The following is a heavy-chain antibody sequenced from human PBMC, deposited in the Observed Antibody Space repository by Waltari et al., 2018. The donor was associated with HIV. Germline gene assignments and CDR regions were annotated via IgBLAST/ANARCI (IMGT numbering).Heavy chain of an antibody. CDR2: MNPDNGDA. Sequence: QVQLVQSGAEIKKPRASVRVSCKASGYSFIDFDINWVRRPPGRGLEGVGWMNPDNGDAGYGHKFKGRFSLTRDTSTDTAYMDVTNLKSEDTAIYYCTKGRRGALFGDEWGQGTLVTVSS. CDR3: TKGRRGALFGDE. J-gene: IGHJ4*02. V-gene: IGHV1-8*02. D-gene: IGHD3-3*01. CDR1: GYSFIDFD.